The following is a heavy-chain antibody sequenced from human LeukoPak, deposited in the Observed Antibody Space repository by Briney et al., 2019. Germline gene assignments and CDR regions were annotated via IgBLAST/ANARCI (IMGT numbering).Heavy chain of an antibody. D-gene: IGHD3-22*01. CDR1: GFTFSSHW. Sequence: GGSLRLSCAASGFTFSSHWMHWVRQAPGKGLVWVPRINGDGSSTSYADSVKGRLTISRDNAKNTMYLQMNSLRAEDTAVYFCARGPGGGSGSYYVGDYWGQGTLVTVSS. V-gene: IGHV3-74*01. CDR3: ARGPGGGSGSYYVGDY. J-gene: IGHJ4*02. CDR2: INGDGSST.